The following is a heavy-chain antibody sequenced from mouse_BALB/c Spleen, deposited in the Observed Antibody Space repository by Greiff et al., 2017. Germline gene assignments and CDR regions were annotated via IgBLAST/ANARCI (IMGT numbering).Heavy chain of an antibody. V-gene: IGHV3-6*02. CDR3: ARGIYDGYRFAY. D-gene: IGHD2-3*01. CDR2: ISYDGSN. Sequence: VQLQQSGPGLVKPSQSLSLTCSVTGYSITSGYYWNWIRQFPGNKLEWMGYISYDGSNNYNPSLKNRISITRDTSKNQFFLKLNSVTTEDTATYYCARGIYDGYRFAYWGQGTLVTVAA. CDR1: GYSITSGYY. J-gene: IGHJ3*01.